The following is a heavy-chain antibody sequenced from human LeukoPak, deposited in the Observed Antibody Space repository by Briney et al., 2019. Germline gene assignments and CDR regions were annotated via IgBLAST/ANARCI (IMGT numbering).Heavy chain of an antibody. J-gene: IGHJ1*01. Sequence: ASVKVSCKASGYTFTGHYMHWVRQAPGQGLEWMGWINPNSGGTNYAQKFQGRVTMTRDTSISTAYMELSRLRSDDTAVYYCARDPLVVVPAAIPEYFQHWGQGTLVTVSS. D-gene: IGHD2-2*02. V-gene: IGHV1-2*02. CDR3: ARDPLVVVPAAIPEYFQH. CDR2: INPNSGGT. CDR1: GYTFTGHY.